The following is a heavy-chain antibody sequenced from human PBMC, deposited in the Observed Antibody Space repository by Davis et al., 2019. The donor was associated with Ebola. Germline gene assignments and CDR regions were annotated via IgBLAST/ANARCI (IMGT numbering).Heavy chain of an antibody. Sequence: GESLKISCAASGFTFSNAWMSWVRQAPGKGLEWVGRIKSKTDGGTTDYAAPVKGRFTISRDNSKNTLYLQMSSLRDEDTAVYYCARALGGEDDWGQGTLVTVSS. J-gene: IGHJ4*02. CDR1: GFTFSNAW. CDR2: IKSKTDGGTT. V-gene: IGHV3-15*01. CDR3: ARALGGEDD. D-gene: IGHD3-16*01.